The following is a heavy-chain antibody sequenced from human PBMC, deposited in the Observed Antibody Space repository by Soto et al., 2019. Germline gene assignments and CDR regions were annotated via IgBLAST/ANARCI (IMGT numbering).Heavy chain of an antibody. V-gene: IGHV1-58*02. D-gene: IGHD3-3*01. CDR2: IVVGSGHI. CDR1: VYTFTSYY. Sequence: SVKVSCKASVYTFTSYYMHWVRQARGQRLEWMGWIVVGSGHINYAQKFQERLSITRDMSTSTAYMELSSLTLEDTAVYYCARSGQVGNWFDPWGQGTLVTVSS. J-gene: IGHJ5*02. CDR3: ARSGQVGNWFDP.